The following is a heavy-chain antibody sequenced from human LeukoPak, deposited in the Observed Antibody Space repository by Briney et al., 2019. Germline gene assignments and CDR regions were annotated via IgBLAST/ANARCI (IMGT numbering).Heavy chain of an antibody. CDR1: GGSISSGGYY. V-gene: IGHV4-61*03. CDR2: MYYSGTT. Sequence: SETLSLTCTVSGGSISSGGYYWSWIRQPPGKGLEWIGYMYYSGTTGYNASLKSRVTMSIDTSNNHFSLNLNSVTAADTAVYYCARGLRVGNTGYYFDYWGQGTLVTVSS. J-gene: IGHJ4*02. D-gene: IGHD1-26*01. CDR3: ARGLRVGNTGYYFDY.